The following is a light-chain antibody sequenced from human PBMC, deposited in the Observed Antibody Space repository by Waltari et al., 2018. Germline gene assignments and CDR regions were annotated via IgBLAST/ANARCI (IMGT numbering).Light chain of an antibody. CDR1: QSPLHSNGYNY. CDR2: LGS. J-gene: IGKJ3*01. V-gene: IGKV2-28*01. Sequence: DIVMTQSPLSMPVTPGEPASIPCRSSQSPLHSNGYNYLDWYLQKPGQSPQLLIYLGSNRASGVPDRFSGSGSGTDFTLKISRVEAEDVGVYYCMQALQTPFTFGPGTKVDIK. CDR3: MQALQTPFT.